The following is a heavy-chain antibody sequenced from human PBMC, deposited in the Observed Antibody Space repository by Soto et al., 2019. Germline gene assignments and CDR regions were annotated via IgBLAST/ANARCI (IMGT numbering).Heavy chain of an antibody. J-gene: IGHJ6*02. V-gene: IGHV4-34*01. Sequence: ETLSLTCAVYGGSFSGYYWSWIRQPPGKGLEWIGEINHSGSTNYNPSLKSRVTISVDTSKNQFSLKLSSVTAADTAVYYCARAPGRWLGSRTVDYYYYGMAVWGQGTTVTVSS. D-gene: IGHD5-12*01. CDR2: INHSGST. CDR3: ARAPGRWLGSRTVDYYYYGMAV. CDR1: GGSFSGYY.